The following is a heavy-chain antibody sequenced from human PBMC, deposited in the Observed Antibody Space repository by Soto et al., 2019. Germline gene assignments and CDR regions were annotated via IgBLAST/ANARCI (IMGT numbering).Heavy chain of an antibody. CDR1: GGTFSSYA. CDR2: IIPIFGTA. D-gene: IGHD6-6*01. Sequence: SVEVCCKASGGTFSSYAISWVRLAPGQGLEWMGGIIPIFGTANYAQKFQGRVTITADKSTSTAYMELSSLRSEDSAVYYCGYSSSSMSWFDPWGQGTLVTVSS. CDR3: GYSSSSMSWFDP. V-gene: IGHV1-69*06. J-gene: IGHJ5*02.